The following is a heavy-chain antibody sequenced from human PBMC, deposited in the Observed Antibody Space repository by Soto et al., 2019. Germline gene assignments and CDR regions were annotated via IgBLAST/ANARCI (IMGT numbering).Heavy chain of an antibody. CDR3: ARGVPAAILCWFDP. CDR2: IYYSGST. J-gene: IGHJ5*02. V-gene: IGHV4-31*03. Sequence: QVQLQESGPGLVKPSQTLSLTCTVSGGSISSGGYYWSWIRQHPGKGLEWIGYIYYSGSTYYNPSLKCRVTISVDPSKNPFSLKLSSVTAADTAVYYCARGVPAAILCWFDPWGQGTLVTVSS. CDR1: GGSISSGGYY. D-gene: IGHD2-2*01.